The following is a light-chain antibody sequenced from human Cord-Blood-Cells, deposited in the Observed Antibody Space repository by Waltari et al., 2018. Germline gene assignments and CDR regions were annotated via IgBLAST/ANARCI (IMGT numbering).Light chain of an antibody. V-gene: IGKV1-33*01. CDR3: QQYDNLPIT. J-gene: IGKJ5*01. CDR2: DAS. Sequence: DIQMTQSPSSLSASVGDRVTITCQASQDISNYLNWYQQKPGKAPKLLIYDASKLETGVPSRFSGSGSGTDFTFTISSLQPEDIETYYCQQYDNLPITFGHGTRLEIK. CDR1: QDISNY.